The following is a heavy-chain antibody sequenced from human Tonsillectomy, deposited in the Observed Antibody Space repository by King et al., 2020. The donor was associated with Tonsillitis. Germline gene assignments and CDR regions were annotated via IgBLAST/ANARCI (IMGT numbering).Heavy chain of an antibody. CDR3: AKDASRSKHYFHYDWDV. Sequence: VQLVESGGGLVQPGGSLRLSCAASAFAFSSYALTWVRQAPGKGLEWVSAISPNGGRTYYADSVKGRFTISRDNSKNTLYLEMNSLRADDTAVYYCAKDASRSKHYFHYDWDVWGQGTPCTV. J-gene: IGHJ6*02. V-gene: IGHV3-23*04. CDR2: ISPNGGRT. CDR1: AFAFSSYA. D-gene: IGHD2-2*01.